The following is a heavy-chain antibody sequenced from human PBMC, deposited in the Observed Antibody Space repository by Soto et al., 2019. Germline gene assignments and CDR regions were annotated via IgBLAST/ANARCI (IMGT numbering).Heavy chain of an antibody. CDR1: GFTFSSYG. CDR2: ISYDGSNK. CDR3: AINRAAACPVY. V-gene: IGHV3-30*03. J-gene: IGHJ4*02. Sequence: GGSLRLSCAASGFTFSSYGMHWVRQAPGKGLEWVAVISYDGSNKYYADSVKGRFTISRDNSKNTLYLQMNSLRAEDTVVYYSAINRAAACPVYWCLGPLVPGSS. D-gene: IGHD6-25*01.